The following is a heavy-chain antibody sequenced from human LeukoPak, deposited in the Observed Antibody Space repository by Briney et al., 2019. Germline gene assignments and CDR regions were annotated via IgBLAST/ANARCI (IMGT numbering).Heavy chain of an antibody. CDR2: ISGDGGTT. Sequence: GGSLRLSCAASGFTFDDFAMHWVRQAPGKGLEWVSLISGDGGTTYYTDSVKGRFTISRDNSNSSLYLQMNSLRAEDSALYYCAKDRRGGQLWSQTDSWGEGTLVSVSS. J-gene: IGHJ4*02. D-gene: IGHD3-16*01. CDR1: GFTFDDFA. CDR3: AKDRRGGQLWSQTDS. V-gene: IGHV3-43*02.